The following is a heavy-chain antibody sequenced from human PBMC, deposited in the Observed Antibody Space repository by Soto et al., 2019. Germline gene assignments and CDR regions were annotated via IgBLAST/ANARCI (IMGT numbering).Heavy chain of an antibody. CDR3: TSIAAQTTQGIYYYYYGMDV. CDR1: VYTLTELS. V-gene: IGHV1-24*01. Sequence: GASVKVSCKVSVYTLTELSMHWVRQAPGKGLEWMGGFDPEDGETIYAQKFQGRVTMTEDTSTDTAYMELSSLRSEDTAVYYCTSIAAQTTQGIYYYYYGMDVWGQGTTVTVSS. CDR2: FDPEDGET. J-gene: IGHJ6*02. D-gene: IGHD6-6*01.